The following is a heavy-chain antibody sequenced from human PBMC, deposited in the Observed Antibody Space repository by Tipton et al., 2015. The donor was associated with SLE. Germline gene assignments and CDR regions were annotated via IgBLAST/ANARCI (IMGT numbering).Heavy chain of an antibody. J-gene: IGHJ4*02. CDR3: ARDTSGSFALGY. CDR1: GGSLNNYY. Sequence: TLSLTCSVSGGSLNNYYWSWIRQTPRKGLEWIGTIFHRGTTNYNPSLKSRVTISVDTSKNQFSLKLTSVTAADTAVYYCARDTSGSFALGYWGQGTLVTVSS. D-gene: IGHD1-26*01. V-gene: IGHV4-59*12. CDR2: IFHRGTT.